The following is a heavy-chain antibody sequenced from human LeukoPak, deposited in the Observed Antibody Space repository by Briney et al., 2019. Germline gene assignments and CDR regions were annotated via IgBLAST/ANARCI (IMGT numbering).Heavy chain of an antibody. V-gene: IGHV4-39*01. Sequence: PSETLSLTCTVSGGSISSSSYYWGWIRQPPGKGLEWIGSIYYSGSTYYNPSLKSRVTLSVDTSKNQFSLKLSSVTAADTAVYYCARGVIAVAGTWGQGTLVTVSS. D-gene: IGHD6-19*01. CDR2: IYYSGST. J-gene: IGHJ4*02. CDR1: GGSISSSSYY. CDR3: ARGVIAVAGT.